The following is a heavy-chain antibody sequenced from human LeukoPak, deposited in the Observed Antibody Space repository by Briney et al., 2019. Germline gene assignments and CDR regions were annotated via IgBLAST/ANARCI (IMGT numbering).Heavy chain of an antibody. CDR3: ARPAEMATSPFDY. J-gene: IGHJ4*02. Sequence: GESLKISCKGSGYIFANYWIAWVRRMPGKGLEWMGIIYPDDSDTRYSPSFQGQVTISADKSIATAYLQWSSLKASDTAMYYCARPAEMATSPFDYWGQGTLVTVSS. CDR1: GYIFANYW. D-gene: IGHD5-24*01. CDR2: IYPDDSDT. V-gene: IGHV5-51*01.